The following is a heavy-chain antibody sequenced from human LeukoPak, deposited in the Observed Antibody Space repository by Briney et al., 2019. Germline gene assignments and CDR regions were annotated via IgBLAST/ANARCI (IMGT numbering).Heavy chain of an antibody. D-gene: IGHD2-21*02. CDR3: VRGSRVYCGGDCYYY. V-gene: IGHV4-34*01. CDR2: INPSGST. CDR1: GGSISGYY. J-gene: IGHJ4*02. Sequence: PSETLSLTCTVSGGSISGYYWSWIRQPPGKGLEWIGEINPSGSTNYNPSLKTRVTISTDTSKNHFSLNLNSVTAADTGVYYCVRGSRVYCGGDCYYYWGQGTLVTVSS.